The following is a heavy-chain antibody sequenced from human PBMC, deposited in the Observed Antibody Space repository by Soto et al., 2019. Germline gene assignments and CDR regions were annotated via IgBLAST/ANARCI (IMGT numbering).Heavy chain of an antibody. CDR1: GFTFSSDR. V-gene: IGHV3-21*01. J-gene: IGHJ3*02. CDR2: ISSSSSYI. Sequence: PGGYLRLCCAASGFTFSSDRMKWVRQAQGKGLEWVLSISSSSSYIYYEDSVKGRFTISRDKDKNSLYLQMNRLRAEDTAVYYCARDAPWTPRCYYSSGYRQPIYAFDILGQGTMVTVS. CDR3: ARDAPWTPRCYYSSGYRQPIYAFDI. D-gene: IGHD3-22*01.